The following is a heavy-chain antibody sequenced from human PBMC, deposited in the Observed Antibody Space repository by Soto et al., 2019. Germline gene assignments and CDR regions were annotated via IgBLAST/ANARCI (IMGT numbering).Heavy chain of an antibody. Sequence: GGSLRLSCAASGFTVSSTYMTWVRQAPWKGLEWVSVIYGGLTTSYADSVKGRFTISRDNSKNTLFLQMNSLGAEDTAVYYCARERIEAAGTPRFNYYYGMDVWGQGTTVTSP. CDR2: IYGGLTT. D-gene: IGHD6-13*01. CDR1: GFTVSSTY. J-gene: IGHJ6*02. V-gene: IGHV3-53*01. CDR3: ARERIEAAGTPRFNYYYGMDV.